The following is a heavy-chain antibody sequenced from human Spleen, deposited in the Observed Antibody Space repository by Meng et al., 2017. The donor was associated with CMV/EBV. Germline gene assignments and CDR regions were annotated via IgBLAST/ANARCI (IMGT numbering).Heavy chain of an antibody. Sequence: SYYWSWIRQPPGKGLEWIGYSDYSGSTNYNPSLKSRVTISVDTSKNQFSLKLSSVTAADTAVYYCARDHQIVSTIFGVATVGGWFDPWGQGTLVTVSS. CDR1: SYY. CDR3: ARDHQIVSTIFGVATVGGWFDP. V-gene: IGHV4-59*01. CDR2: SDYSGST. J-gene: IGHJ5*02. D-gene: IGHD3-3*01.